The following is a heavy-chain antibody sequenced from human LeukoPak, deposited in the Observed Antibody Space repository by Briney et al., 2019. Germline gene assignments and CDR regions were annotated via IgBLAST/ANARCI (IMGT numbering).Heavy chain of an antibody. CDR3: ARDLWHYGSGSQYYFDY. J-gene: IGHJ4*02. CDR2: INPNSGGT. D-gene: IGHD3-10*01. Sequence: GASVKVSCKASGYTFTGYYMHWVRQAPGQGLEWMGWINPNSGGTNYAQKFQGRVTMTRDTSISTAYMELSRLRSDDTAVYYCARDLWHYGSGSQYYFDYRGQGTLVTVSS. CDR1: GYTFTGYY. V-gene: IGHV1-2*02.